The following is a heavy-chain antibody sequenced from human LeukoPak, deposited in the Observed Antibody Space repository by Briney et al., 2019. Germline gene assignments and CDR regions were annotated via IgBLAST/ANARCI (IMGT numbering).Heavy chain of an antibody. Sequence: PGGSLRLSCAASGFTFSSYEMNWVRQAPGKGLEWVSYISSSGSTIYYADSVKGRFTISRDNAKNSLYLQMNSLRAEDTAVYYCARDRYSRGWFDPWGQGTLVTVSS. CDR3: ARDRYSRGWFDP. CDR1: GFTFSSYE. J-gene: IGHJ5*02. V-gene: IGHV3-48*03. CDR2: ISSSGSTI. D-gene: IGHD6-13*01.